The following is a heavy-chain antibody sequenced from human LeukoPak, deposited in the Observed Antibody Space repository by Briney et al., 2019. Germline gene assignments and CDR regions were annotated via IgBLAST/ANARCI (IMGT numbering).Heavy chain of an antibody. Sequence: GGSLRLSCAASGFTFSYYAMSWVRQAPGKGLEWVSTFSGSGDSTYYADSVRGRFTVSRDNSKNTLYLQMNSLRAEDTAVYYCAKAGSMPTPPPYYFDYWGQGTLVTVSS. CDR3: AKAGSMPTPPPYYFDY. V-gene: IGHV3-23*01. J-gene: IGHJ4*02. CDR1: GFTFSYYA. CDR2: FSGSGDST. D-gene: IGHD5-24*01.